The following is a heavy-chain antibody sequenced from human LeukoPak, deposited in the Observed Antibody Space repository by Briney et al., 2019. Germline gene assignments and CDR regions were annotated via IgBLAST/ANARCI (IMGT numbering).Heavy chain of an antibody. J-gene: IGHJ4*02. D-gene: IGHD2-2*01. CDR2: IYYSGST. CDR1: GGSISSGDYY. CDR3: ARNRVGYCSGTSCYEYYFDY. Sequence: SQTLSLTCTVSGGSISSGDYYWSWIRQPPGKGLEWIGYIYYSGSTYYNPSLKSRVTISVDTSKNQFSLKLTSVTAADTAVYYCARNRVGYCSGTSCYEYYFDYRGQGTLVTVSS. V-gene: IGHV4-30-4*01.